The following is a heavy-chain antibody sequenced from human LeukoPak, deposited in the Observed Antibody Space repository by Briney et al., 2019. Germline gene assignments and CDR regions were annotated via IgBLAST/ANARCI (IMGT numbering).Heavy chain of an antibody. J-gene: IGHJ4*02. Sequence: WGSLRLSCAASGFTFSSYGMHWVRQAPGKGLEWVAFIRYDGSNKYYADSVKGRFTISRDNSKNTLYLQMNSLRAEDTAVYYCAHYCTNGVCQGLFDYWGQGTLVTVSS. CDR2: IRYDGSNK. V-gene: IGHV3-30*02. D-gene: IGHD2-8*01. CDR1: GFTFSSYG. CDR3: AHYCTNGVCQGLFDY.